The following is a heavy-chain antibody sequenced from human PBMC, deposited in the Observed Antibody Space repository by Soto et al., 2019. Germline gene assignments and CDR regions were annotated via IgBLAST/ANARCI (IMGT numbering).Heavy chain of an antibody. V-gene: IGHV3-30*18. D-gene: IGHD1-1*01. CDR1: GFIFSSYG. Sequence: GSLRLSCAASGFIFSSYGMHWVRQAPGKGLEWAAVISYDGINKYYSDSVKGRFTISRDNSKNTLYLQMNSLRAEDTAVYYCAKSVYNWNDGFFDYWGQGTLVTVPS. CDR3: AKSVYNWNDGFFDY. CDR2: ISYDGINK. J-gene: IGHJ4*02.